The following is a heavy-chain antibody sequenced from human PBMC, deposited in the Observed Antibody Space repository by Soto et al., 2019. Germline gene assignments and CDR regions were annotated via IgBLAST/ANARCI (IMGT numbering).Heavy chain of an antibody. D-gene: IGHD5-18*01. CDR3: ARASVDTAMANDY. J-gene: IGHJ4*02. Sequence: ASVEVSCEACGYTFTSYGMSCVRQAPGQGLEWMGWISAYNGNTNYAQKLQGRVTMTTDTSTSTAYMELRSLRSDDTAVYYCARASVDTAMANDYWGQGTLVTVSS. CDR1: GYTFTSYG. V-gene: IGHV1-18*01. CDR2: ISAYNGNT.